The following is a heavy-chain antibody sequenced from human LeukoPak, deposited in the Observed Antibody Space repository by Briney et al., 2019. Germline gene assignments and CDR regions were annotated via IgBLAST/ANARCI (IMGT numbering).Heavy chain of an antibody. V-gene: IGHV1-8*01. CDR2: MNPNSGNT. D-gene: IGHD3-3*01. Sequence: GASVKVSCKASGYTFTSYDINWVRQATGQGLEWMGWMNPNSGNTGYAQKSQGRVTMTRNTSISTAYMELSSLRSEDTAVYYCASGRLGRGYYLPYYYYGMDVWGQGTTVTVSS. J-gene: IGHJ6*02. CDR3: ASGRLGRGYYLPYYYYGMDV. CDR1: GYTFTSYD.